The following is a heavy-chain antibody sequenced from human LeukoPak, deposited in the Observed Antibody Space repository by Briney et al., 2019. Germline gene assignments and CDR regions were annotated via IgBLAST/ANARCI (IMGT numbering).Heavy chain of an antibody. CDR2: ISAYNSNT. J-gene: IGHJ6*02. V-gene: IGHV1-18*01. CDR1: GYTFTSYG. Sequence: ASVKVSCKASGYTFTSYGISWVRQAPGQGLEWMGWISAYNSNTNYAQKLQGRVTMTTDTSTSTAYMELRSLRSDDTAVYYCARNSYDFWSGLSYGMDVWGQGTTVTVSS. D-gene: IGHD3-3*01. CDR3: ARNSYDFWSGLSYGMDV.